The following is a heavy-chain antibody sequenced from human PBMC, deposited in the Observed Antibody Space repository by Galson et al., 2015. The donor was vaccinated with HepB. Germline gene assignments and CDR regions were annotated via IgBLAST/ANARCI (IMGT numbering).Heavy chain of an antibody. Sequence: SLRLSCAASGFTFSSYSMNWVRQAPGKGLEWVSSISSSSSYIYYADSVKGRFTISRDNAKNSLYLQMNSLRAEDTAVYYCARGQLRYFDRVFSPFDYWGQGTLVTVSS. CDR3: ARGQLRYFDRVFSPFDY. J-gene: IGHJ4*02. D-gene: IGHD3-9*01. V-gene: IGHV3-21*01. CDR2: ISSSSSYI. CDR1: GFTFSSYS.